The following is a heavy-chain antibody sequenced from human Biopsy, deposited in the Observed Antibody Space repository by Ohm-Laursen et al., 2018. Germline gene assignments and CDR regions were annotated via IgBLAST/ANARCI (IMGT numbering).Heavy chain of an antibody. CDR1: DGSISGYY. D-gene: IGHD3-22*01. CDR2: IYYTGKT. Sequence: SETLSLTCTVSDGSISGYYWSWIRQAPGKGLEWIGFIYYTGKTKSIPSLKSRLTMSVDTSKNQFSLNLTTVTTADTAVYYCAKNSGYSHDYWGPGILVTVPS. CDR3: AKNSGYSHDY. J-gene: IGHJ4*01. V-gene: IGHV4-59*03.